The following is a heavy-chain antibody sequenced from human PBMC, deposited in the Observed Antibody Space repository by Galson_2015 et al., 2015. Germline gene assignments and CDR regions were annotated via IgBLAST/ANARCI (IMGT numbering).Heavy chain of an antibody. J-gene: IGHJ4*02. CDR2: IYYSGST. D-gene: IGHD2-15*01. CDR1: GGSISSYY. V-gene: IGHV4-59*01. Sequence: ETLSLTCTVSGGSISSYYWNWIRQPPGKGLEWIGYIYYSGSTNYNPSLKSRVTISLDTSENQFSLKLSSVTAADTAVYYCARGRPGSYVTFLDYWGQGTLVTVSS. CDR3: ARGRPGSYVTFLDY.